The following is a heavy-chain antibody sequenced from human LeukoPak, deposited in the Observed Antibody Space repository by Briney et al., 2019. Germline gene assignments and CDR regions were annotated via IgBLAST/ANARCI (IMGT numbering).Heavy chain of an antibody. Sequence: GGSLRLSCATSGFTFSSYWMTWVCQTPGKGLEWVAHINQDGSEKYYVDSVQGRFTISRDNTNNSLYLQMNSLRADDTAVYFCARDRECSSWYDFWGQGTLVTVSS. CDR1: GFTFSSYW. CDR2: INQDGSEK. D-gene: IGHD6-13*01. J-gene: IGHJ5*01. V-gene: IGHV3-7*04. CDR3: ARDRECSSWYDF.